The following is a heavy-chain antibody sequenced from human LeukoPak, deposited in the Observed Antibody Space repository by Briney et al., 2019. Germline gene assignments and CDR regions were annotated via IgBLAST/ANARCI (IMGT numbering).Heavy chain of an antibody. V-gene: IGHV3-9*01. J-gene: IGHJ3*02. Sequence: GGSLRLSCAASGFTFDDYAMHWVRQAPGKGLEWVSGISWNSGSIDYADSVKGRFTISRDNAKNSLYLQMNSLRAEDTALYYCAKSKSDSSGWYEGAFEIWGQGTMVTVSS. CDR1: GFTFDDYA. CDR3: AKSKSDSSGWYEGAFEI. CDR2: ISWNSGSI. D-gene: IGHD6-19*01.